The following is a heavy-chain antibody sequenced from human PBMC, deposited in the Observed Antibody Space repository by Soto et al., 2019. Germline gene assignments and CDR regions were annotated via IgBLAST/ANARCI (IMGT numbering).Heavy chain of an antibody. CDR1: GFTFSSYA. Sequence: PGESLKISCAASGFTFSSYAMHWVRQAPGKGLEWVAVISYDGSNKYYADSVKGRFTISRDNSKNTLYLQMNSLRAEDTAVYYCARGSIFLEWLYGDYYYYGMDVWGQGTTVTVSS. D-gene: IGHD3-3*01. CDR2: ISYDGSNK. V-gene: IGHV3-30-3*01. J-gene: IGHJ6*02. CDR3: ARGSIFLEWLYGDYYYYGMDV.